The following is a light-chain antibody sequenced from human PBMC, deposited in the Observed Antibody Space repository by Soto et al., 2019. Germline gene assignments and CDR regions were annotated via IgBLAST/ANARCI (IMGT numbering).Light chain of an antibody. CDR2: DAY. V-gene: IGKV3-11*01. Sequence: EVVLTQSPVTLSLSPGARATLSCRASQSFRGLLAWYQQKPGQAPRLLIYDAYNRATGIPPRFSGSGSGTDVTITISSLEPEDSAVYYCQQRHMWPITFGQGTRLEIK. CDR1: QSFRGL. CDR3: QQRHMWPIT. J-gene: IGKJ5*01.